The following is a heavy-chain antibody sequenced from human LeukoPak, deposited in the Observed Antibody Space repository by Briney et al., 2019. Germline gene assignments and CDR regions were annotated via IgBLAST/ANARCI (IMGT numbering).Heavy chain of an antibody. CDR3: AREGMHDSSGYYPIGGSYYFDH. Sequence: GGSLRLSCAASGFTFSSYAMHWVRQAPGKGLEWVAVISYDGSNKYYADSVKGRFTFSRDNSKNTLYLQMNSLRAEDTAVYYCAREGMHDSSGYYPIGGSYYFDHWGQGTLVTVSS. CDR1: GFTFSSYA. D-gene: IGHD3-22*01. CDR2: ISYDGSNK. J-gene: IGHJ4*02. V-gene: IGHV3-30-3*01.